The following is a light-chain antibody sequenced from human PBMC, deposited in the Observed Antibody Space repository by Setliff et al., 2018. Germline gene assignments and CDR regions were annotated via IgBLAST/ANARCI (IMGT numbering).Light chain of an antibody. J-gene: IGLJ1*01. V-gene: IGLV2-14*03. CDR1: SSDVGSYDL. CDR3: NAYASDTTYV. Sequence: QSALTQPASVSGSPGQSITISCSGTSSDVGSYDLVSWYQQHPGKAPKLIIYGVSDRPSGVSSRFSGSKSGNTAYLTISGLQTEDEAGYYCNAYASDTTYVFGSGTKVTVL. CDR2: GVS.